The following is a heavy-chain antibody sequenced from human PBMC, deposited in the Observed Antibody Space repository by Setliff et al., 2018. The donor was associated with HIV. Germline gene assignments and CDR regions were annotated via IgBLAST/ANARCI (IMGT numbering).Heavy chain of an antibody. Sequence: SETLSLTCTVSGGSISSDDYYWNWIRQPPGKGLEWIGYITYSGSAYYNPSLKSRVTISIDTSNNQISLRLSSVTAADTAMYYCARDLRGDSVPATAAKSFDIWGQGTLVTVSS. J-gene: IGHJ3*02. V-gene: IGHV4-30-4*08. CDR3: ARDLRGDSVPATAAKSFDI. D-gene: IGHD2-21*02. CDR1: GGSISSDDYY. CDR2: ITYSGSA.